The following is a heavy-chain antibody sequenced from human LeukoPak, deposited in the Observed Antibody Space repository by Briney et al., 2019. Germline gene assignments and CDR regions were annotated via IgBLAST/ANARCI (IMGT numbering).Heavy chain of an antibody. V-gene: IGHV1-18*01. Sequence: ASVKVSCKASGYTFTSYGISWVRQAPGQGLEWMGWISAYNGNTNYAQKLQGRVTMTTDTSTGTAYMELRSLRSDDTAVYYCARSGYYGGNAGDFGYDYWGQGTLVTVSS. CDR3: ARSGYYGGNAGDFGYDY. J-gene: IGHJ4*02. CDR2: ISAYNGNT. D-gene: IGHD4-23*01. CDR1: GYTFTSYG.